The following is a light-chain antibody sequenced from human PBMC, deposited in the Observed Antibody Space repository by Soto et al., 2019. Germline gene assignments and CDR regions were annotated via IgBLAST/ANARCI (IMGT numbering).Light chain of an antibody. CDR3: QHYDNLPFT. J-gene: IGKJ3*01. V-gene: IGKV1-33*01. CDR1: RDISNY. CDR2: DAS. Sequence: DIQMTQSPSSLSASVGDRVTITCQASRDISNYLNWYQQKPGKAPKLLIYDASNLETGVPSRFSGSGSGTDSTFTIISLQPEDIATYYCQHYDNLPFTFGPGTKVDIK.